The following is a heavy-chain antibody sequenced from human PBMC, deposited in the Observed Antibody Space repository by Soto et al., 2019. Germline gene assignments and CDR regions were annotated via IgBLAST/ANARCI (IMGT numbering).Heavy chain of an antibody. V-gene: IGHV5-10-1*01. CDR3: ARLWEGSSGYYGHYAFDI. J-gene: IGHJ3*02. D-gene: IGHD3-22*01. CDR2: IDPSDSYT. Sequence: PGESLKISCKGSGYSFTSYWISWVRQMPGKGLEWMGRIDPSDSYTNYSPSFQGHVTISADKSISTAYLQWSSLKASDTAMYYCARLWEGSSGYYGHYAFDIWGQGTMVTVSS. CDR1: GYSFTSYW.